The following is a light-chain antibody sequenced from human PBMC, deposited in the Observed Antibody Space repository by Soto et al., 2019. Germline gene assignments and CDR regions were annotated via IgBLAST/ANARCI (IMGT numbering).Light chain of an antibody. V-gene: IGLV2-23*02. Sequence: LTQVASVSGSPGQSITISCTGTSSDVGTFNLVSWYQQHPGKAPRLMIYEVIKRPSGVSNRFSGSKSGNTASLTVSGLQAEDEADYYCSSYAGSNNFVFGTGTKVTVL. CDR3: SSYAGSNNFV. CDR1: SSDVGTFNL. J-gene: IGLJ1*01. CDR2: EVI.